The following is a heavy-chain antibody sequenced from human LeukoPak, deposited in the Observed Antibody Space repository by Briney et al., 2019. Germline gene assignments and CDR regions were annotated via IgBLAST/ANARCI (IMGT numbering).Heavy chain of an antibody. Sequence: GGSLRLSCAASGFTFSSYEMNWVRQAPGKGLEWVSNISGSGSGGNTYYADSVKGRFTISRDNSKNTLYLQMNSLRAEDTAVYYCAKEYSGYDLVYWGQGTLVTVSS. CDR1: GFTFSSYE. J-gene: IGHJ4*02. CDR3: AKEYSGYDLVY. V-gene: IGHV3-23*01. D-gene: IGHD5-12*01. CDR2: ISGSGSGGNT.